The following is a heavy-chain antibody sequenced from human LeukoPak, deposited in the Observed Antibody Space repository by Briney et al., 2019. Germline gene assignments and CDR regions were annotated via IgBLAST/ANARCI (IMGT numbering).Heavy chain of an antibody. V-gene: IGHV1-69*13. D-gene: IGHD4-11*01. Sequence: SVRVSCKASGGTFSSYAISWVRRAPGQGLEWMGGIIPIFGTANYAQKFQGRVTITADESTSTAYMELSSLRSEDTAVYYCARMKMGYYSNLYYYYGMDVWGQGTTVTVSS. J-gene: IGHJ6*02. CDR2: IIPIFGTA. CDR3: ARMKMGYYSNLYYYYGMDV. CDR1: GGTFSSYA.